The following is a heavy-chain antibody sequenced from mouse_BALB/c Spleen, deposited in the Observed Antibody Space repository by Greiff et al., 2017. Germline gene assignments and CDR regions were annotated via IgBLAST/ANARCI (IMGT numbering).Heavy chain of an antibody. CDR1: GFNIKDTY. CDR2: IDPANGNT. CDR3: ARRTTD. J-gene: IGHJ3*01. D-gene: IGHD1-1*01. V-gene: IGHV14-3*02. Sequence: EVQGVESGAELVKPGASVKLSCTASGFNIKDTYMHWVKQRPEQGLEWIGRIDPANGNTKYDPKFQGKATITADTSSNTAYLQLSSLTSEDTAVYYCARRTTDWGQGTLVTVSA.